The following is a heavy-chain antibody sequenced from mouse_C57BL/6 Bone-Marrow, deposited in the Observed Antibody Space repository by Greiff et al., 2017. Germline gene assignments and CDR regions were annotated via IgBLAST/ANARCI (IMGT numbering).Heavy chain of an antibody. V-gene: IGHV5-17*01. CDR3: APYYYGSSSFAY. J-gene: IGHJ3*01. CDR1: GFTFSDYG. Sequence: DVKLVESGGGLVKPGGSLKLSCAASGFTFSDYGMHWVRQAPEKGLEWVAYISSGSSTIYYADTVKGRFTISRDNAKNTLFLQMTSLRSEDTAMYYCAPYYYGSSSFAYWGQGTLVTVSA. D-gene: IGHD1-1*01. CDR2: ISSGSSTI.